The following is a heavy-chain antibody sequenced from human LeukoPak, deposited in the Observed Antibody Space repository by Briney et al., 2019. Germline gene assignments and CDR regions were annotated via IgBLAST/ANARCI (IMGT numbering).Heavy chain of an antibody. D-gene: IGHD6-13*01. Sequence: PSETLSLTCTVSGGSISSSSYYWGWIRQPPGKGLEWIGYIYYSGSTNYNPSLKSRVTISIDTSKNQFSLKLSSVTAADTAVYYCARDMGLAAAGTLGDWGQGTLVTVSS. CDR1: GGSISSSSYY. V-gene: IGHV4-61*01. CDR2: IYYSGST. J-gene: IGHJ4*02. CDR3: ARDMGLAAAGTLGD.